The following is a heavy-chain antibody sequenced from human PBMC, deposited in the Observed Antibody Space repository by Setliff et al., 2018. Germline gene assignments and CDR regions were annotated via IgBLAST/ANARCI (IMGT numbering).Heavy chain of an antibody. CDR1: GGSVSGYY. CDR3: ARHIGSSGWSPVDY. CDR2: IHYAGTT. V-gene: IGHV4-59*08. Sequence: SETLSLTCTVSGGSVSGYYWSWIRQPPGKALEWIGYIHYAGTTFYNPSLKSRVTMSVDTSKNQFSLKLSSVTAADTAVYYCARHIGSSGWSPVDYWGQGTLVTVSS. J-gene: IGHJ4*02. D-gene: IGHD6-19*01.